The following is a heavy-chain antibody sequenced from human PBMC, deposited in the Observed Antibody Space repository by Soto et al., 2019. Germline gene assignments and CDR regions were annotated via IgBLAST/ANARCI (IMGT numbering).Heavy chain of an antibody. D-gene: IGHD3-10*01. CDR2: IIPIFGTA. CDR3: ARDNDGSGSYYNVVAFDI. V-gene: IGHV1-69*01. J-gene: IGHJ3*02. CDR1: GGTFSSYA. Sequence: QVQLVQSGAEVKKPGSSVKVSCKASGGTFSSYAISWVRQAPGQGLEWMGGIIPIFGTANYAQKFQGRVTITADESTSTAYMELSSLRSDDTAVYYCARDNDGSGSYYNVVAFDIWGQGTMVTVSS.